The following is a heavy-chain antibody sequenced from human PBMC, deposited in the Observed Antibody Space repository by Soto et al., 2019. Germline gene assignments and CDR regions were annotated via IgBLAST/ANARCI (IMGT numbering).Heavy chain of an antibody. CDR1: GVSFSGYY. D-gene: IGHD5-12*01. CDR2: IDHTGNT. Sequence: SETLSLTCAVYGVSFSGYYWSWIRQPPGRGLEWIGEIDHTGNTNYNPSLKSRITISIDTSNNLLSLDLRSVTAADTAVYYCARVTYSGPKAGDYWGQGTVVTVAS. J-gene: IGHJ4*02. V-gene: IGHV4-34*01. CDR3: ARVTYSGPKAGDY.